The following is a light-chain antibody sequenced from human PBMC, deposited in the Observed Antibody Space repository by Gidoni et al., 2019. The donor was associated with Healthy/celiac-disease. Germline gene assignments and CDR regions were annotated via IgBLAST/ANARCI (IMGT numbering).Light chain of an antibody. CDR1: QSISSY. V-gene: IGKV1-39*01. J-gene: IGKJ5*01. Sequence: DIQMTQSPSSLSASVGDRVTITCRASQSISSYLNWYQQKPGKAPTLLIYAASSLQSGVPSRFSGSGSGTDFTLTISSLQPADFAAYYYQQSYSTLSITFGQGTRLEIK. CDR3: QQSYSTLSIT. CDR2: AAS.